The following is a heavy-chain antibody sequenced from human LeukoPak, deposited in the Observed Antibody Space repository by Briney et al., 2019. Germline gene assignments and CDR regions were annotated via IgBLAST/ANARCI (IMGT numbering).Heavy chain of an antibody. CDR1: GYSINDGYF. D-gene: IGHD2-8*02. CDR3: ARERGHQLLPPTWTHTGIFDF. V-gene: IGHV4-38-2*02. Sequence: SETLSLTCGVSGYSINDGYFWCWLRQPPGKGLEWIATLHHPDITHYNPSLDSRVTISLDRSKNQFSLRLSSVTAADTAIYYCARERGHQLLPPTWTHTGIFDFWGQGSLVTVSS. J-gene: IGHJ4*02. CDR2: LHHPDIT.